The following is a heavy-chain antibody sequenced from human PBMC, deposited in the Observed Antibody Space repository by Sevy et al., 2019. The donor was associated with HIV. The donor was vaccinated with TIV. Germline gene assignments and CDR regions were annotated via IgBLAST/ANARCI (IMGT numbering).Heavy chain of an antibody. D-gene: IGHD3-3*01. Sequence: GGSLRLPCAASGFTFSSYWMHWVRQAPGKGLVWVSRINSDGSSTSYADSVKGRFTISRDNAKNTLYLQMNSLRAEDTAVYYCARVSYDFWSGYFDAFDIWGQGTMVTVSS. J-gene: IGHJ3*02. CDR2: INSDGSST. CDR1: GFTFSSYW. V-gene: IGHV3-74*01. CDR3: ARVSYDFWSGYFDAFDI.